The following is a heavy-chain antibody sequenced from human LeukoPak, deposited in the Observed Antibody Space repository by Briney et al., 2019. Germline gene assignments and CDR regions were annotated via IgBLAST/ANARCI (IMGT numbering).Heavy chain of an antibody. Sequence: SETLSLTCTVSGGSINSYYWSWIRQPPGKGLECIGYIYYSGSTNYNPSLKSRVTISVDTSKNQFSLKMSSVTAADTAVYYCARARDGHINNWFDPWGQGTLVTVSS. CDR1: GGSINSYY. CDR2: IYYSGST. D-gene: IGHD5-24*01. V-gene: IGHV4-59*01. CDR3: ARARDGHINNWFDP. J-gene: IGHJ5*02.